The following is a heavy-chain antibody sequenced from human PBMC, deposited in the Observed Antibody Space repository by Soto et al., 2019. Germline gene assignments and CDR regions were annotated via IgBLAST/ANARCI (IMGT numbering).Heavy chain of an antibody. CDR2: IRGFSPYT. J-gene: IGHJ6*02. Sequence: LRLSCISSGFTFRTYTMNWVRQAPGKGLEWVSGIRGFSPYTFYAESVKGRFTISRDNAKNSLYLQMNSLRAEDTAVYYCARDRGYDAHDYYYNAMDVWGQGTTVTVS. D-gene: IGHD3-10*01. CDR3: ARDRGYDAHDYYYNAMDV. CDR1: GFTFRTYT. V-gene: IGHV3-21*01.